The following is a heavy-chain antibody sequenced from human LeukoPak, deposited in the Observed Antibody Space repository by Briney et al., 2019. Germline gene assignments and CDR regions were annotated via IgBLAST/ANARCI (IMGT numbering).Heavy chain of an antibody. CDR1: GYTLTELS. CDR2: FDPEDGET. Sequence: GATVKVSCKVSGYTLTELSMHWVRQAPGKGLEWMGGFDPEDGETIYAQKFQGRVTMTEDTSTDTAYMELSSLRSEDTAVYYCASNDYGDYLRAPDAFDIWGQGTMVTVSS. D-gene: IGHD4-17*01. J-gene: IGHJ3*02. V-gene: IGHV1-24*01. CDR3: ASNDYGDYLRAPDAFDI.